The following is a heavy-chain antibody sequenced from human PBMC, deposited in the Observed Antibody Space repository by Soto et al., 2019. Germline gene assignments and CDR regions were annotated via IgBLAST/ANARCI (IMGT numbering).Heavy chain of an antibody. D-gene: IGHD6-19*01. CDR2: ISAYNGNT. Sequence: QVQLVQSGAEVKKPGASVKVSCKASGYTFASDGISWVRQAPGQGLEWMGWISAYNGNTNYAQKLQGRVTMTTDTSTSTAYMELRSLRSDDTAVCYCARDSSGWYWEPTSDFDYWGQGTLVTVSS. J-gene: IGHJ4*02. V-gene: IGHV1-18*01. CDR3: ARDSSGWYWEPTSDFDY. CDR1: GYTFASDG.